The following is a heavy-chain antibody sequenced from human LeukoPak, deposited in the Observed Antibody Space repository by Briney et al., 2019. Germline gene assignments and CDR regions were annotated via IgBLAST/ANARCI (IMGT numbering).Heavy chain of an antibody. V-gene: IGHV5-51*01. CDR3: AKYYYDRSVGPFDY. CDR2: IYPDDSDI. Sequence: GESLKISCKGSGYSFREYWIGWVRQLPGKGLEWMGIIYPDDSDIRYSSSFQGQVTISADKSINTAYLQWSSLKASDTAMYYCAKYYYDRSVGPFDYWGQGTLVTVSS. CDR1: GYSFREYW. D-gene: IGHD3-22*01. J-gene: IGHJ4*02.